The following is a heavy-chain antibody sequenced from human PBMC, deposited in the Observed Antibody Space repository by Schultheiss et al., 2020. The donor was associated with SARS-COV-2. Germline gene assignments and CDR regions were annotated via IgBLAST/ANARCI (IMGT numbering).Heavy chain of an antibody. J-gene: IGHJ4*02. Sequence: SETLSLTCTVSGGSISSGSYYWSWIRQPAGKGLEWIGRIYTSGSTYYNPSLKSRVTISVDTSKNQFSLKLSSVTAADTAVYYCARVRRATGTKRVTSYYFDYWGQGTLVTVSS. CDR2: IYTSGST. CDR3: ARVRRATGTKRVTSYYFDY. D-gene: IGHD1-1*01. V-gene: IGHV4-61*02. CDR1: GGSISSGSYY.